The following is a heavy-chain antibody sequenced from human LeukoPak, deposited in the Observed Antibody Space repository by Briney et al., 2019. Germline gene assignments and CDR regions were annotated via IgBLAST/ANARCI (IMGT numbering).Heavy chain of an antibody. J-gene: IGHJ3*02. CDR1: GYNFANYW. D-gene: IGHD3-3*01. CDR3: ARHTRPGSSIFGVVDDAFDI. CDR2: IYPGDSDT. Sequence: GESLKISCEGSGYNFANYWIGWVRQMPGKGLESMGIIYPGDSDTRYSPSFQGQVTISADKSFSTAYLQWGSLKASDTAMYYCARHTRPGSSIFGVVDDAFDIWGQGTMVTVSS. V-gene: IGHV5-51*01.